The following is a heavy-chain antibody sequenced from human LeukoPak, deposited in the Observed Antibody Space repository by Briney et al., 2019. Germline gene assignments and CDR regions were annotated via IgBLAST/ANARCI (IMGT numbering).Heavy chain of an antibody. D-gene: IGHD3-3*01. J-gene: IGHJ3*02. V-gene: IGHV4-39*01. CDR3: ASADFWSGYRPLGAFDI. Sequence: SETLSLTCTVSGASVSSSTYYWGWIRQPPGKGLEWIGSVFYSGRTYPNPSLKSRVTMSVDSSKNQFSLRLSSVTAADTAVYYCASADFWSGYRPLGAFDIWGQGTMVTVSS. CDR2: VFYSGRT. CDR1: GASVSSSTYY.